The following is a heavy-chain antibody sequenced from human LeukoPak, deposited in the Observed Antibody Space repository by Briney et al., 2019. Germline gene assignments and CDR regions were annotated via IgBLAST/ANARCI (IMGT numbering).Heavy chain of an antibody. CDR2: LNADGNSI. V-gene: IGHV3-74*01. D-gene: IGHD2-15*01. CDR1: GFTFSNYW. Sequence: GGSLRLSCAASGFTFSNYWMHWVRQAPGKGLVWVSRLNADGNSITYADSVRGRFTISRDNSKNTLYLQMNSLRAEDTAVYYCAKGVAVVAAAYFDYWGQGTLVTVSS. CDR3: AKGVAVVAAAYFDY. J-gene: IGHJ4*02.